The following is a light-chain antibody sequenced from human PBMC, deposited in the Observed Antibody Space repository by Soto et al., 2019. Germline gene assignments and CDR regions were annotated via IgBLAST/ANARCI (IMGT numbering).Light chain of an antibody. V-gene: IGLV1-40*01. CDR3: QSYDSSLSV. J-gene: IGLJ1*01. CDR1: RSNIGAGYD. CDR2: GNS. Sequence: QPVLTQPPSVSGAPGQRVTIACTGSRSNIGAGYDVHWYQQLPGTAPKLLIYGNSNRPSGVPDRFSGSKSGTSASLAITGLQAEDEADYYCQSYDSSLSVFGTGTKVTVL.